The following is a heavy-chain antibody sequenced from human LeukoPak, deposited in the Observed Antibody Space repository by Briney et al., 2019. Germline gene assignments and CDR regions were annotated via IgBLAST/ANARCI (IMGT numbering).Heavy chain of an antibody. CDR2: ISTDNGKT. D-gene: IGHD2-21*02. J-gene: IGHJ4*02. CDR1: GYPFINYG. V-gene: IGHV1-18*01. Sequence: ASVKVSCKTSGYPFINYGIIWVRQAPGQGLEWMGWISTDNGKTYYAQNLQDRITLTTDTSTSTAFLELRSLRSDDTAVYFCARQYCITADCSLIQTYFDYWGQGTLVTVSS. CDR3: ARQYCITADCSLIQTYFDY.